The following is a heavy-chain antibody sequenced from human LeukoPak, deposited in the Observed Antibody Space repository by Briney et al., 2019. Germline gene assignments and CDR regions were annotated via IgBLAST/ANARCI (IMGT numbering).Heavy chain of an antibody. D-gene: IGHD1-26*01. CDR1: GFTLSAYG. CDR2: IRYDGSNK. Sequence: GGSLRLSCAASGFTLSAYGMHWVRQAPDKGLEWVAFIRYDGSNKYYADSVKGRFTISRDNSKNTLYLQMNSLRAEDTAVYYCARSRGSSGSYYYYYMDVWGKGTTVTVSS. V-gene: IGHV3-30*02. CDR3: ARSRGSSGSYYYYYMDV. J-gene: IGHJ6*03.